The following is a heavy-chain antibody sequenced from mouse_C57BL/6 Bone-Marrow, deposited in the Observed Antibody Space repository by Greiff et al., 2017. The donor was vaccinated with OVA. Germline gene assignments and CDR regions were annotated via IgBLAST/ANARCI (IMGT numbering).Heavy chain of an antibody. V-gene: IGHV3-8*01. CDR2: ISYSGST. Sequence: EVKLMESGPGLAKPSQTLSLTCSVTGYSITSDYWNWIRKFPGNKLEYMGYISYSGSTYYNPSLNSRISITRYTSKNQYYLQLNSVTTEDTATYYCARRVLGPWYFDVWGTGTTVTVSS. J-gene: IGHJ1*03. CDR1: GYSITSDY. CDR3: ARRVLGPWYFDV. D-gene: IGHD4-1*01.